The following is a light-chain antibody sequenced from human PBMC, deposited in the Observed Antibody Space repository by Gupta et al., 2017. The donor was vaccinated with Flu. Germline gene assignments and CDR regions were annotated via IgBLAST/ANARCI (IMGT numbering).Light chain of an antibody. Sequence: RCNISADYDVHYHQQLPGTAPKLLTHGNIQRPSVAPGRAGASKSGTAASLAITGLEDEDEADYYCPSYDSSLGAGVFGGGTKLTVL. J-gene: IGLJ3*02. CDR2: GNI. CDR1: RCNISADYD. CDR3: PSYDSSLGAGV. V-gene: IGLV1-40*01.